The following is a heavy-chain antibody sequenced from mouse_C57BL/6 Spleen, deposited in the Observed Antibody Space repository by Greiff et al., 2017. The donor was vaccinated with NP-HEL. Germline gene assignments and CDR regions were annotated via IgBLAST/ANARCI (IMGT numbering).Heavy chain of an antibody. CDR3: AREDDGYYWYFDV. D-gene: IGHD2-3*01. CDR1: AYSITSGYD. V-gene: IGHV3-1*01. CDR2: ISYSGST. J-gene: IGHJ1*03. Sequence: EVQLQESGPGMVKPSQSLSLTCTVTAYSITSGYDWHWIRHFPGNKLEWMGYISYSGSTNYNPSLKSRISITHDTSKNHFFLKLNSVTTEDTATYYCAREDDGYYWYFDVWGTGTTVTVSS.